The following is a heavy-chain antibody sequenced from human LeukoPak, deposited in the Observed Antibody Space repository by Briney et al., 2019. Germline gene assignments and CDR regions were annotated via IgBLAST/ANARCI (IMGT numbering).Heavy chain of an antibody. Sequence: SVKVSCKASGGTFSSYAISWVRQAPGQGLEWMGGIIPIFGTANYAQKFQGRCTITADESTSTAYMEMSSLRSEDTAVYYCARDRIIMAKSYYYYYYMDVWGKGTTVTVSS. J-gene: IGHJ6*03. D-gene: IGHD5-12*01. CDR2: IIPIFGTA. CDR1: GGTFSSYA. CDR3: ARDRIIMAKSYYYYYYMDV. V-gene: IGHV1-69*13.